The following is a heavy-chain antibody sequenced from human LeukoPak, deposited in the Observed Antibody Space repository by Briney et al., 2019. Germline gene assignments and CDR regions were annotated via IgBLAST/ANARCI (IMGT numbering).Heavy chain of an antibody. CDR1: GGSISSGGYY. D-gene: IGHD1-26*01. V-gene: IGHV4-31*03. CDR3: ARDPVGATFYLGPYYYYGMDV. Sequence: PSETLSLTCTVSGGSISSGGYYWSWIRQHPGKGLEWIGYIYYSGSTYYNPSLKSRVTISVDTSKNQFSLKLSSVTAADTAVYYCARDPVGATFYLGPYYYYGMDVWGQGTTVTVSS. J-gene: IGHJ6*02. CDR2: IYYSGST.